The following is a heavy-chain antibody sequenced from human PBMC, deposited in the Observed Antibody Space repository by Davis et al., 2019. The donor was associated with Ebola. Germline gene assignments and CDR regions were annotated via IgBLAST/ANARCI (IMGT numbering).Heavy chain of an antibody. CDR1: GYTFTGYY. Sequence: ASVKVSCKASGYTFTGYYMHWVRQAPGQGLEWMGWINPNSGGTNYAQKFQGRVTMTRDTSISTAYMELSRLRSDDTAVYYCARASETWGDWFDPWGQGTLVTVSS. D-gene: IGHD3-16*01. CDR3: ARASETWGDWFDP. J-gene: IGHJ5*02. CDR2: INPNSGGT. V-gene: IGHV1-2*02.